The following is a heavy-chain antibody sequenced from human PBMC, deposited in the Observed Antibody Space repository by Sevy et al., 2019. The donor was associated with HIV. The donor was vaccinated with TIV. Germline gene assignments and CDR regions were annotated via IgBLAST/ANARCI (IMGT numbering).Heavy chain of an antibody. CDR1: GFTFSGYV. CDR2: ISASGGSK. CDR3: AKEETTGYL. Sequence: GGSLRLSCTASGFTFSGYVISWVRQAPGKWLEWVSTISASGGSKYHADYVKGRFTITRDNSKKNVYLDMNSLRAEDTAIFYCAKEETTGYLWGQGTLVTVSS. J-gene: IGHJ4*02. V-gene: IGHV3-23*01. D-gene: IGHD3-9*01.